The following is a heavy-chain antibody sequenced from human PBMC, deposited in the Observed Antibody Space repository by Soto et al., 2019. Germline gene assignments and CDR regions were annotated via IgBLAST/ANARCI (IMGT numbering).Heavy chain of an antibody. J-gene: IGHJ5*02. D-gene: IGHD5-18*01. Sequence: GESLKISCQGSGYSFTSYWIGWVRQMPGKGLEWMGIIYPGDSDTRYSPSFQGQVTISADKSISTAYLQWSSLKASDTAMYYCARGNTAMVPYNWFDPWGQGTLVTVSS. V-gene: IGHV5-51*01. CDR3: ARGNTAMVPYNWFDP. CDR2: IYPGDSDT. CDR1: GYSFTSYW.